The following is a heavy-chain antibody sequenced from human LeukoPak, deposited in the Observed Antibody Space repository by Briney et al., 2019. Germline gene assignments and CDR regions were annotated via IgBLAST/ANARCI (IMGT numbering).Heavy chain of an antibody. V-gene: IGHV4-34*01. CDR2: INHSGST. CDR3: ARVKRGYGYGYPYYYYMDV. J-gene: IGHJ6*03. CDR1: GGSFSGYY. D-gene: IGHD5-18*01. Sequence: SETLSLTCAVYGGSFSGYYWSWIRQPPGKGLEWIGEINHSGSTNYNPSLKSRVTISVDTSKNQFSLKLSSVTATDTAVYYCARVKRGYGYGYPYYYYMDVWGKGTTVTVSS.